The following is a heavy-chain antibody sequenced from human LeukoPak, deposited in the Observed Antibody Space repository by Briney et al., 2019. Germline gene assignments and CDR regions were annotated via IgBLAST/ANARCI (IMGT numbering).Heavy chain of an antibody. D-gene: IGHD3-10*01. Sequence: SETLSLTCTVSGYSISSGNYWDWIRQPPGKGLEWIGSIYHSGSTYYNPSLKSRVTISVDTSKNQFSLKLSSVTAADTAVYYCARVGGGSFTDIWGQGTMVTVSS. CDR2: IYHSGST. CDR1: GYSISSGNY. J-gene: IGHJ3*02. V-gene: IGHV4-38-2*02. CDR3: ARVGGGSFTDI.